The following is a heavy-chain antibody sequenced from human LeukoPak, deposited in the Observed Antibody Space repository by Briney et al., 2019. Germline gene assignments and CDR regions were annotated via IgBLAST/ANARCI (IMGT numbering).Heavy chain of an antibody. V-gene: IGHV4-4*02. J-gene: IGHJ3*02. CDR3: ARDREYYYDSSGYYGRDAFDI. CDR2: IYHSGST. CDR1: GGSISSSNW. Sequence: SGTLSLTCAVSGGSISSSNWWSWVRQPPGKGLEWIGEIYHSGSTNHNPSLKSRVTISVDKSKNQFSLKLSSVTAADTAVYYCARDREYYYDSSGYYGRDAFDIWGQGTMVTVSS. D-gene: IGHD3-22*01.